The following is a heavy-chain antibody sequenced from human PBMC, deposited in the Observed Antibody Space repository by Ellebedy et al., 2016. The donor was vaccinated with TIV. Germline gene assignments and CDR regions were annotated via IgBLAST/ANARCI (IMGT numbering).Heavy chain of an antibody. CDR2: ISGSGDNT. Sequence: GESLKISXAASGIPFSSYAMNWVRQAPGKGLEWVSSISGSGDNTNYADSVKGRFTISRDNFKNTLYLQMNGLRAEDTAVYYCAKDGIMTTVMHYHYYGMDVWGQGTTVTVSS. J-gene: IGHJ6*02. V-gene: IGHV3-23*01. D-gene: IGHD4-17*01. CDR3: AKDGIMTTVMHYHYYGMDV. CDR1: GIPFSSYA.